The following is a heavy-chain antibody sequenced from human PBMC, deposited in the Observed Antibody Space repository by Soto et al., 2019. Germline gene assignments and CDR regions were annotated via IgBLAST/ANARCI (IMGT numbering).Heavy chain of an antibody. V-gene: IGHV4-59*05. Sequence: SETLSLTCTVSGGSINNYYWSWIRQPPGKGLEWIGSIYYSGSTYYNPSLKSRVTISVDTSKNQFSLKLTSVTAADTAVYYCARDKITGLLDYWGQGTLVTVSS. CDR3: ARDKITGLLDY. CDR2: IYYSGST. D-gene: IGHD2-8*02. CDR1: GGSINNYY. J-gene: IGHJ4*02.